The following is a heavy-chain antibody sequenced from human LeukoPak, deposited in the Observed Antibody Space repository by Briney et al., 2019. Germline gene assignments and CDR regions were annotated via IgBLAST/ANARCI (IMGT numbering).Heavy chain of an antibody. J-gene: IGHJ4*02. D-gene: IGHD2-2*02. Sequence: GGSLRLSCAASGFTFSTYGTHWVRQAPGKGLEWVAIIWYDGSYKYYADSVKGRFTISRDNSKNTLYLQMNSLRAEDTAVYYCARSFCTSTSCHNDYWGQGTLVAVTS. CDR1: GFTFSTYG. CDR3: ARSFCTSTSCHNDY. V-gene: IGHV3-33*01. CDR2: IWYDGSYK.